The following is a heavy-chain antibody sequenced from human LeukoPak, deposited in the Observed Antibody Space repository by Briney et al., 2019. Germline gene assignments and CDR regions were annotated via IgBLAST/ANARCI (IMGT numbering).Heavy chain of an antibody. D-gene: IGHD4-17*01. CDR1: GGSFSGYY. Sequence: SETLSLTCAVYGGSFSGYYWSWIRQPAGKGLEWIGRIYTSGSTNYNPSLKSRVTISVDTSKNQFSLKLSSVTAADTAVYYCARDHDYGPFDIWGQGTMVTVSS. V-gene: IGHV4-4*07. CDR3: ARDHDYGPFDI. J-gene: IGHJ3*02. CDR2: IYTSGST.